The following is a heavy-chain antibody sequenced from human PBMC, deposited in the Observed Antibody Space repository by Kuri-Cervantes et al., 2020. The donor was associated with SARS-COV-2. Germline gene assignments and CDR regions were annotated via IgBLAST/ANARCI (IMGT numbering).Heavy chain of an antibody. D-gene: IGHD2-15*01. J-gene: IGHJ6*02. CDR1: GFTFSSYA. CDR2: IWYDGSNK. V-gene: IGHV3-33*08. Sequence: GESLKIPCPASGFTFSSYAMSWVRQAPGKGLEWVAVIWYDGSNKYYADSVKGRFTISRDNSKNTLYLQMDSLRAEDTAVYYCARDPGGDLLLQYYYGMDVWGQGTTVTVSS. CDR3: ARDPGGDLLLQYYYGMDV.